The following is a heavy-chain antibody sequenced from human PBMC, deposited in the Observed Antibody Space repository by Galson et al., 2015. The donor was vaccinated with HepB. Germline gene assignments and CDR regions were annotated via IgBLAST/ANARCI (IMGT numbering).Heavy chain of an antibody. V-gene: IGHV3-7*03. CDR2: IKQDGSEK. D-gene: IGHD2-2*01. Sequence: SLRLSCAASGFTFSSYWMSWVRQAPGKGLEWVANIKQDGSEKYYVDSVKGRFTISRDNAKNSLYLQMNSLRAEDTAVYYCARDQGYCSSTSCYLKPYYYYGMDVRGQGTTVTVSS. CDR1: GFTFSSYW. J-gene: IGHJ6*02. CDR3: ARDQGYCSSTSCYLKPYYYYGMDV.